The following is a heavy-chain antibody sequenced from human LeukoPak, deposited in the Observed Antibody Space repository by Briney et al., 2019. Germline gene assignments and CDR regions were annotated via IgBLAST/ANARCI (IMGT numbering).Heavy chain of an antibody. Sequence: EASVKVSCKTSGYTFSNYGISWVRQAPGQGLEWMGWITAYNGNRLYAQRFQGRITSTTDTSTSTSYMELRSLEYDDTAIYYCARDNDKVVDHWGQGTLVTVSS. V-gene: IGHV1-18*01. CDR3: ARDNDKVVDH. D-gene: IGHD1-1*01. CDR2: ITAYNGNR. J-gene: IGHJ4*01. CDR1: GYTFSNYG.